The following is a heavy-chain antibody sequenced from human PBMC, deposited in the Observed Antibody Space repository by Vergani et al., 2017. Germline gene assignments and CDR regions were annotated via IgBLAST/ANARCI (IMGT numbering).Heavy chain of an antibody. CDR1: GGSISSGSYY. J-gene: IGHJ6*02. V-gene: IGHV4-61*02. D-gene: IGHD1-14*01. CDR2: IYTSGST. CDR3: ARATALVYAYYGMDV. Sequence: QVQLQESGPGLVKPSQTLSLTCTVSGGSISSGSYYWSWIRQPAGKGLEWIGRIYTSGSTNYNPSLKSRVTISVDTSKNQFSLKLRSVTAADPSVYYCARATALVYAYYGMDVWGQGTTVTVSS.